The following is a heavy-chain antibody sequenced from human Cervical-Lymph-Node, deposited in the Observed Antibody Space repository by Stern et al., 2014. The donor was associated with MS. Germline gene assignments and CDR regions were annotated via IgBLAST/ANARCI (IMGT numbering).Heavy chain of an antibody. CDR2: ISSGGSYI. V-gene: IGHV3-21*01. CDR1: GFTFSSYS. D-gene: IGHD4-23*01. J-gene: IGHJ4*02. CDR3: ARGRGGNYRYYFDY. Sequence: EVQLVQSGGGLVKPGGSLRLSCAASGFTFSSYSMNWVRQAPGKGLEWVASISSGGSYIYYADSLQGRFNISRDNAKNSLYLQMNSLRAEDTAVYYCARGRGGNYRYYFDYWGQGTLVTVSS.